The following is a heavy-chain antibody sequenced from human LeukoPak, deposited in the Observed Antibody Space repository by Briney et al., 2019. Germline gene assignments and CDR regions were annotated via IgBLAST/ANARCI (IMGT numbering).Heavy chain of an antibody. CDR2: IYSTGET. CDR1: EFSVSNNY. D-gene: IGHD7-27*01. Sequence: GGSLRLSCAASEFSVSNNYMTWVRQAPGKGLEWVSTIYSTGETSYADSVKGRFTISRVNSKNTLYLQMGSLRADDTAVYYCGTGTNWGYWGQGTLVTVSS. J-gene: IGHJ4*02. CDR3: GTGTNWGY. V-gene: IGHV3-53*01.